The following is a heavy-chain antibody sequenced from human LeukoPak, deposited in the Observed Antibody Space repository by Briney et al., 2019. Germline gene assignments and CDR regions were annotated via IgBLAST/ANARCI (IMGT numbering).Heavy chain of an antibody. CDR1: GFTFSAPA. CDR3: TRLGSAWFLDP. V-gene: IGHV3-73*01. D-gene: IGHD6-19*01. J-gene: IGHJ5*02. CDR2: IRSKPNNYET. Sequence: PGGSLKLSCAASGFTFSAPAIPWVRQASGKGLEWIGHIRSKPNNYETSYGASVKGRCTISRDDSKNRALLQMDSLRTEDTAIYYCTRLGSAWFLDPWGHGTLVTVSS.